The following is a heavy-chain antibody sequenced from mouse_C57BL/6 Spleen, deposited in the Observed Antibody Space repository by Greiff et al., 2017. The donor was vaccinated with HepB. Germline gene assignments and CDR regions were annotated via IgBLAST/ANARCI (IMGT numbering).Heavy chain of an antibody. CDR3: TQIYYGSSYVD. CDR1: GYTFTDYE. CDR2: IDPETGGT. D-gene: IGHD1-1*01. Sequence: QVQLQQSGAELVRPGASVTLSCKASGYTFTDYEMHWVKQTPVHGLEWIGAIDPETGGTAYNQKFKGKAILTADKSSSTAYMELRSLTSEDSAVYYCTQIYYGSSYVDWGQGTTLTVSS. J-gene: IGHJ2*01. V-gene: IGHV1-15*01.